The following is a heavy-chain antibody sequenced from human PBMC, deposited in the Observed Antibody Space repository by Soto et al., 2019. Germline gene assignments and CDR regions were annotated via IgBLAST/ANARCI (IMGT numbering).Heavy chain of an antibody. CDR1: GYSITSYW. CDR3: ARLEDIVVVPAAPPGYYYGMDV. J-gene: IGHJ6*02. Sequence: PGESLKICCNGSGYSITSYWIRGVRQMAGRGLGWMGRIDPSDSYTNYSPSFQGHVTISADKSISTAYLQWSSLKASDTAMYYCARLEDIVVVPAAPPGYYYGMDVWGQGTTVTVSS. D-gene: IGHD2-2*01. V-gene: IGHV5-10-1*01. CDR2: IDPSDSYT.